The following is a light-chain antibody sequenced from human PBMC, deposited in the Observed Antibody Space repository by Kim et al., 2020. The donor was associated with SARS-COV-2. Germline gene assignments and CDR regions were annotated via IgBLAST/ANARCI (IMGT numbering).Light chain of an antibody. V-gene: IGKV3-11*01. CDR2: DAA. J-gene: IGKJ4*01. CDR3: QQHSKRPPAPS. Sequence: PGEGATLSCRASHSVGINLAWCQQTRGQPPRLLIYDAAIRATGSPDRCSGSGSGTDFTLTISGLEAEDFAVYFCQQHSKRPPAPSFGGGTKVDIK. CDR1: HSVGIN.